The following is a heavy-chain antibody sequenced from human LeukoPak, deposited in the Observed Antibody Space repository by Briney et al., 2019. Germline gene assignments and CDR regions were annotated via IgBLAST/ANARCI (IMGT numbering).Heavy chain of an antibody. J-gene: IGHJ4*02. CDR2: XXPNSGGT. D-gene: IGHD2-15*01. V-gene: IGHV1-2*02. CDR3: ARARYKGREVVDLFDY. Sequence: GLEWMXXXXPNSGGTNYAQKFQGRVTMTRDTSISTAYMELSRLRSDDTAVYYCARARYKGREVVDLFDYWGQGTLVTVSS.